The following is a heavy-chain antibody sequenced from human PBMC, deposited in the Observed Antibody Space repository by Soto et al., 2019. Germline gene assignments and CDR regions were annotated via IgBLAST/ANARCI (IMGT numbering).Heavy chain of an antibody. CDR2: FSDSGNT. CDR3: ARGSNWFDP. J-gene: IGHJ5*02. CDR1: GGSISSYY. D-gene: IGHD2-15*01. Sequence: TSETLSLTCTVSGGSISSYYWSWIRQPPGKGLEWIGFFSDSGNTNYNPSLKSRVTISVDTSKNQFSLWLSSVTAADTAVYYCARGSNWFDPWGQGTLVTVSS. V-gene: IGHV4-59*01.